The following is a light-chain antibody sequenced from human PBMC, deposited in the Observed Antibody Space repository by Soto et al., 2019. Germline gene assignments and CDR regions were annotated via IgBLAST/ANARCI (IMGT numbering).Light chain of an antibody. Sequence: VLTQSPGTLSLTPGERATLSCRASQSVSSSYSVWYQQKPGQAPRLLICGASRRATGIPDRFSGSGSGTDFTLTISRLEPEDFAVYYCQQSAASLSITFGQGTRLDIK. CDR3: QQSAASLSIT. J-gene: IGKJ5*01. V-gene: IGKV3-20*01. CDR1: QSVSSSY. CDR2: GAS.